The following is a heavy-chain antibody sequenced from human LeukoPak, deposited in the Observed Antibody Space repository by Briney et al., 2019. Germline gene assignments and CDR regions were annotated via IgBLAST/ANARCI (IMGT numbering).Heavy chain of an antibody. CDR3: EQQPYSYYYMDV. V-gene: IGHV4-61*02. CDR1: GGSISSGSYY. Sequence: PSQTLSLTCTVSGGSISSGSYYWSWIRQPAGKGLEWIGRIYTSGSTNYNPSLKSRVTISVDTSKNQFSLKLSSVTAADTAVYYCEQQPYSYYYMDVWGKGTTVTVSS. D-gene: IGHD6-13*01. CDR2: IYTSGST. J-gene: IGHJ6*03.